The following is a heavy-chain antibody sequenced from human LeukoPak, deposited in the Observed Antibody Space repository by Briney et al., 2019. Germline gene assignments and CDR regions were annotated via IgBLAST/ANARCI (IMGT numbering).Heavy chain of an antibody. J-gene: IGHJ6*02. D-gene: IGHD3/OR15-3a*01. V-gene: IGHV1-24*01. CDR3: AKGEISFSGFGMDV. CDR1: GYTLTELS. Sequence: ASVKVSCKVSGYTLTELSIHWVRQAPGKGLEWMGGEDGGPIYAQKFQGRVTMTEDKSTTTAYMELSSLRSEDTAVYYCAKGEISFSGFGMDVWGHGTTVTVSS. CDR2: EDGGP.